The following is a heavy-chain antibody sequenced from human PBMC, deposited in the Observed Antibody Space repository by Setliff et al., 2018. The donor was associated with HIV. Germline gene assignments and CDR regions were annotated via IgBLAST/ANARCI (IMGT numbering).Heavy chain of an antibody. Sequence: SVKVSCKASGGTFSSYVISWVRQAPGQGPEWMGAIIPMYGVTNYAQKFQGRVTITTDESTSTAYMELSSLRSEDTAVYYCALPYCSGGNCWSSASLPPAGWFDPWGQGTLVTVSS. CDR2: IIPMYGVT. J-gene: IGHJ5*02. D-gene: IGHD2-15*01. CDR1: GGTFSSYV. CDR3: ALPYCSGGNCWSSASLPPAGWFDP. V-gene: IGHV1-69*05.